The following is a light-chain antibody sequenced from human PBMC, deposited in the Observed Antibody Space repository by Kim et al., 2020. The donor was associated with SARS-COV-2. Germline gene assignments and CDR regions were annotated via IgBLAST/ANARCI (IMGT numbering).Light chain of an antibody. Sequence: YPGERGTLSCRASQRISSTYLAWYQQKPGQAPRRLIYGTSNRATGIPDRFSGSGSGTDFTLTINRMEPEDVAVYYCQQYGTSPLTFGGGTKVESN. CDR3: QQYGTSPLT. CDR2: GTS. J-gene: IGKJ4*01. CDR1: QRISSTY. V-gene: IGKV3-20*01.